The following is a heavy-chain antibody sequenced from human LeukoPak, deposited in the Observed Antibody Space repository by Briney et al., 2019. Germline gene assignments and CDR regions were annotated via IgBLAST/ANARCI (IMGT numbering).Heavy chain of an antibody. CDR2: IYFSGST. CDR1: GGSISSHY. D-gene: IGHD2-2*02. V-gene: IGHV4-4*08. Sequence: SGTLSLTCTVSGGSISSHYWSWIRQPPGKGLEWIGSIYFSGSTNYNPSLKSRVTIFVDTSKNQFSMKLSSVTASDTAIYYCARKFCTSANCDRGYFGYWGQGTLVTVSS. J-gene: IGHJ4*02. CDR3: ARKFCTSANCDRGYFGY.